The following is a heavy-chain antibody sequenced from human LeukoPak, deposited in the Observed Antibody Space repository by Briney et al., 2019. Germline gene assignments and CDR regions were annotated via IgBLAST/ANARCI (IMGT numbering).Heavy chain of an antibody. CDR1: GFSFSNYI. CDR2: ISDNGGTT. CDR3: VREHSTLAGVFDY. V-gene: IGHV3-64D*06. D-gene: IGHD2/OR15-2a*01. Sequence: PGGSLRLSCSASGFSFSNYIMYWVRRAPGKGLEYVSSISDNGGTTRYADSVKGRFIISRDNSKNTLYLQMNSLRVEDTAVFYCVREHSTLAGVFDYWGQGTLVTVST. J-gene: IGHJ4*02.